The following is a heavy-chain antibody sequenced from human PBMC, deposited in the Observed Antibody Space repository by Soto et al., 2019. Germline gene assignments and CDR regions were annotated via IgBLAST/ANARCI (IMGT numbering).Heavy chain of an antibody. CDR3: ARDRRAHYYDSSGYYY. D-gene: IGHD3-22*01. CDR2: INPSGGST. CDR1: GYTFTSYY. V-gene: IGHV1-46*01. J-gene: IGHJ4*02. Sequence: GASVKVSCKASGYTFTSYYMHWVRQAPGQGLEWMGIINPSGGSTSYAQKFQGRVTMTRDTSTSTVYMELSSLRSEDTAVYYCARDRRAHYYDSSGYYYWGQGTQVTVSS.